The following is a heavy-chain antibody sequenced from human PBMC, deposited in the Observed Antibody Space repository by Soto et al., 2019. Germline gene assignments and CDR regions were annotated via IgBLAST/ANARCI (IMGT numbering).Heavy chain of an antibody. CDR1: GGSSSSYY. CDR2: IYYSGST. V-gene: IGHV4-59*01. CDR3: ARGYYFDY. Sequence: LETLSHTCPVSGGSSSSYYWSWIRQPPGKGLEWIGYIYYSGSTNYNPSLKSRVTISVDTSKNQFSLKLSSVTAADTAVYYCARGYYFDYWGQGTLVTVSS. J-gene: IGHJ4*02.